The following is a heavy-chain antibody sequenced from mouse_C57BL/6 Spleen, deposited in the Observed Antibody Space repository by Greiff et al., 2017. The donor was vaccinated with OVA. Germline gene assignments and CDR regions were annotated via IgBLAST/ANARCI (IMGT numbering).Heavy chain of an antibody. Sequence: DVQLQESGPGLVKPSQSLSITCSVTGYSITSGYYWNWIRQFAGNKLEWMGYISYDGRNNYNPSLKNRISITRDTSKNQFFLKLNSVTTEDTATYYCARGGHSNWNWFAYWGQGTLVTVSA. CDR2: ISYDGRN. CDR3: ARGGHSNWNWFAY. J-gene: IGHJ3*01. CDR1: GYSITSGYY. V-gene: IGHV3-6*01. D-gene: IGHD2-5*01.